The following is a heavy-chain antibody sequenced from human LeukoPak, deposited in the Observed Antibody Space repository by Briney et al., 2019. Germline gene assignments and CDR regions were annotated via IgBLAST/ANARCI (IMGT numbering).Heavy chain of an antibody. V-gene: IGHV1-2*02. CDR2: INTNSGGT. Sequence: ASVKVSCKASAYTFTVYYMHWVRQAPGQGHEWMGWINTNSGGTNYAQKFQGRVTMTRDTSISTAYMELSRLRSDDTAVYYCARGSYGDALYYGMDVWGQGTTVTVSS. CDR3: ARGSYGDALYYGMDV. J-gene: IGHJ6*02. D-gene: IGHD4-17*01. CDR1: AYTFTVYY.